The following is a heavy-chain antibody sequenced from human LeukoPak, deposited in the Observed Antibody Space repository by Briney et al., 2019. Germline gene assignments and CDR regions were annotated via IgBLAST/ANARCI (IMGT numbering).Heavy chain of an antibody. CDR2: IYPGDSDT. V-gene: IGHV5-51*01. D-gene: IGHD3-10*01. J-gene: IGHJ4*02. Sequence: GASLKISCKGSGYNFTSYWIGWVRQMPGKGLEWMGIIYPGDSDTRYRPSFQGQVTISADKSISTAYLQWSSLKASDTAMYYCGRAGFGELLTWDYWGQGTLVTVSS. CDR1: GYNFTSYW. CDR3: GRAGFGELLTWDY.